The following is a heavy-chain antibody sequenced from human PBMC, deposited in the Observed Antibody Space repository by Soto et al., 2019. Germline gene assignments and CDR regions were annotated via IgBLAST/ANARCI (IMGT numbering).Heavy chain of an antibody. Sequence: EVQLLESGGGLVQPGGSLRLSCAASGFPFSTYAMNWVRQAPGKGLEWVSIISGSDDTTTYADSVKGRFTISRDNSKNTLYLQMDSLRAEDTAVYYCTNRGGSKVGYWGQGTLVTVSS. CDR2: ISGSDDTT. D-gene: IGHD1-26*01. V-gene: IGHV3-23*01. J-gene: IGHJ4*02. CDR3: TNRGGSKVGY. CDR1: GFPFSTYA.